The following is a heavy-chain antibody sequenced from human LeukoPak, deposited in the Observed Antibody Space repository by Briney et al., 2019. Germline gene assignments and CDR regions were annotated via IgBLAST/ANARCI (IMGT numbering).Heavy chain of an antibody. V-gene: IGHV3-23*01. CDR3: ARDFDDSGYD. Sequence: PGGSLRLSCAASGFTFSSYAMSWVRQAPGKGPEWVSGISGSGGSTFYADSVKGRFTISRDNAKNSLYLQMNSLRAEDTAVYYCARDFDDSGYDWGQGTLVTVSP. CDR2: ISGSGGST. CDR1: GFTFSSYA. D-gene: IGHD5-12*01. J-gene: IGHJ4*02.